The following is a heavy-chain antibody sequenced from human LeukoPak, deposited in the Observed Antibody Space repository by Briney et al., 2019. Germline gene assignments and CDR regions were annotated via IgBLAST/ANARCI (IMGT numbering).Heavy chain of an antibody. V-gene: IGHV3-72*01. CDR3: TRGYSGKSVYAFDI. D-gene: IGHD1-26*01. J-gene: IGHJ3*02. Sequence: GGSLRLSCAASGFTFGSYTMTWVRQAPGKGLEWVGRIGNKASGYMTEYAASVKGRFTISRDDSKNTLYVQMNSLKTEDTAVYYCTRGYSGKSVYAFDIWGPGTMVTVSS. CDR1: GFTFGSYT. CDR2: IGNKASGYMT.